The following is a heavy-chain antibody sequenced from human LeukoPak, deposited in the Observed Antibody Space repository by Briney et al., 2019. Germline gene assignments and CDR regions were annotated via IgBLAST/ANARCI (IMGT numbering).Heavy chain of an antibody. CDR1: GYTFTSYG. J-gene: IGHJ5*02. Sequence: ASVKVSCKASGYTFTSYGISWVRQAPGQGLEWMGWISAYNGNTNYAQKFQGRVTITADESTSTAYMELSSLRSEDTAVYYCARGGPSGSFQYNWFDPWGQGTLVTVSS. CDR2: ISAYNGNT. D-gene: IGHD3-22*01. V-gene: IGHV1-18*01. CDR3: ARGGPSGSFQYNWFDP.